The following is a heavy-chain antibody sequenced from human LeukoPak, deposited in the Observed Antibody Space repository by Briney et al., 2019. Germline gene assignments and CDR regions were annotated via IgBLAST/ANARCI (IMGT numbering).Heavy chain of an antibody. D-gene: IGHD4-11*01. CDR1: GGSISSGTYY. Sequence: SETLSLTCTVSGGSISSGTYYWSWIRQPAGKGLEWIGRIYTSGSTNYNPSLKSRVTISVDTSKNQFSLKLSSVTAADTAVYYCARGGGVDYSFDYWGKGTLVTVSS. J-gene: IGHJ4*02. CDR2: IYTSGST. CDR3: ARGGGVDYSFDY. V-gene: IGHV4-61*02.